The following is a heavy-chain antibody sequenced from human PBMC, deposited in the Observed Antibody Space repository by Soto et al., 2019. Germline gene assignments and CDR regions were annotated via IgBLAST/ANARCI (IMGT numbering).Heavy chain of an antibody. D-gene: IGHD2-15*01. J-gene: IGHJ4*02. CDR1: GGSISSGGYY. Sequence: QVQLQESGPGLVKPSQTLSLTCTVSGGSISSGGYYWSWIRQHPGKGLEWIGYIYYSGSTYYNPSLERRVTISVDTSKNQFSLKLRSVTAADTAVYYCARAGYCSGGSCYSLYYFDYWGPGTLVTVSS. CDR3: ARAGYCSGGSCYSLYYFDY. V-gene: IGHV4-31*03. CDR2: IYYSGST.